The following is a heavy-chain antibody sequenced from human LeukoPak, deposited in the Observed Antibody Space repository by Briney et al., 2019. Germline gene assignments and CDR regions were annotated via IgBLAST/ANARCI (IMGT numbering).Heavy chain of an antibody. CDR3: ARHPRFDY. V-gene: IGHV4-59*08. CDR1: GGSISSYY. CDR2: IYYSGST. J-gene: IGHJ4*02. Sequence: SETLSLTCTVSGGSISSYYWSWIRQPPGKGLEWIGYIYYSGSTNYNPSLKSRVTISVDTSKNQFSLTLSSVTAADTAVYYCARHPRFDYWGQGTLVTVSS.